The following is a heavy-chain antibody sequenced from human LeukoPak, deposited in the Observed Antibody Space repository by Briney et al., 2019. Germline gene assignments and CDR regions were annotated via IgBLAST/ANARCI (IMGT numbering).Heavy chain of an antibody. CDR1: GASIITITFF. V-gene: IGHV4-39*01. Sequence: SETLSLTCTVSGASIITITFFWGSIRQPPGKGLEWIASISYSGTTYYTPSLSSRLTISVDTTKNQFALRLTSVTAADTATYFCARQRVRNWFDLWGQGGLVTVSS. CDR3: ARQRVRNWFDL. CDR2: ISYSGTT. J-gene: IGHJ5*02.